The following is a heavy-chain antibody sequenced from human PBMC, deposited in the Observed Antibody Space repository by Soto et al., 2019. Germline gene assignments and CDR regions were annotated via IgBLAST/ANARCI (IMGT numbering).Heavy chain of an antibody. D-gene: IGHD7-27*01. Sequence: KQSQTLSLTCAISGDSVSSNSAAWNWIRQSPSRGLEWLGRTYYRSKWYNDYAVSVKSRITINPDTSKNQFSLQLNSVTPEDTAVYYCARAPTGDIGYYYYYYGMDVWGQGTTVTVSS. J-gene: IGHJ6*02. V-gene: IGHV6-1*01. CDR3: ARAPTGDIGYYYYYYGMDV. CDR2: TYYRSKWYN. CDR1: GDSVSSNSAA.